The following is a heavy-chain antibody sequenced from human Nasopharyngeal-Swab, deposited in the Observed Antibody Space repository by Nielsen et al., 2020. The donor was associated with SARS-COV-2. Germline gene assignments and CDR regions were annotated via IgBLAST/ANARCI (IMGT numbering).Heavy chain of an antibody. V-gene: IGHV4-34*01. CDR3: AREAPPRPYSYGSGRYYGMDV. CDR2: INHSGST. D-gene: IGHD3-10*01. J-gene: IGHJ6*02. CDR1: GGSFSGYY. Sequence: SETLSLTCAVYGGSFSGYYWSWICQPPGKGLEWIGEINHSGSTNSNPSLKSRVTISVDTSKNQFSLKLSSVTAADTAVYFCAREAPPRPYSYGSGRYYGMDVWGQGTTVTVSS.